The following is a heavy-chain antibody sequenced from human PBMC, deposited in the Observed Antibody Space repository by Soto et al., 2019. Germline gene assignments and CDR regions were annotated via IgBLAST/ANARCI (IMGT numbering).Heavy chain of an antibody. CDR1: GFTFSSYA. V-gene: IGHV3-30-3*01. CDR3: ARQTTSSSTYYYYYYGMDV. D-gene: IGHD2-2*01. Sequence: GGSLRLSCAASGFTFSSYAMHWVRQAPGKGLEWVAVISYDGSNKYYADSVKGRFTISRDNSKNTLYLQMNSLRAEDTAVYYCARQTTSSSTYYYYYYGMDVWGQGTTVTVSS. CDR2: ISYDGSNK. J-gene: IGHJ6*02.